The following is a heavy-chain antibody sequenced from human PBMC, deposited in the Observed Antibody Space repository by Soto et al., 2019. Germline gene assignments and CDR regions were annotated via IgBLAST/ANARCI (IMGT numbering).Heavy chain of an antibody. CDR1: GFTFSSQW. Sequence: GGSLRLSCAASGFTFSSQWMDWVRQAPGKGLEWVANINQDGSEKHYVDSVKGRFTISRDNAKNSLYLQMNSLTAEDSALYYCSPALSYWGQGTLVTVSS. V-gene: IGHV3-7*01. J-gene: IGHJ4*02. CDR2: INQDGSEK. CDR3: SPALSY. D-gene: IGHD2-2*01.